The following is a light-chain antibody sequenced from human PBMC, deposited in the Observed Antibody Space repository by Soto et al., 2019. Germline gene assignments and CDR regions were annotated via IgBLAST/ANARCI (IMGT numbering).Light chain of an antibody. V-gene: IGKV4-1*01. CDR3: KQYGGSPRT. J-gene: IGKJ1*01. CDR2: GAY. Sequence: DIVMTQSPDSLAVSLGERATINCKSSQSVLYSSNSKNYLSWYQQKRGQAPRLLIHGAYNRATGIQDRFSGSGSGTDFTLTITRLEPEDFAVYYCKQYGGSPRTFGQGTKVDIK. CDR1: QSVLYSSNSKNY.